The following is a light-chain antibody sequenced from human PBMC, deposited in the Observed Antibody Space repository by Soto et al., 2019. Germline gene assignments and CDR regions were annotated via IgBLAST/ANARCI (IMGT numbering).Light chain of an antibody. CDR3: SSYTSTNTPYV. CDR2: EVS. Sequence: QSVLTKPASVSASPGQSITISCTGTSSDVGGYNYVSWFQQHPGKAPKLMIYEVSNRPSGVSNRFSGSKSDNTASLTISGLXAEDEADYYCSSYTSTNTPYVFGTGTKVTVL. V-gene: IGLV2-14*01. J-gene: IGLJ1*01. CDR1: SSDVGGYNY.